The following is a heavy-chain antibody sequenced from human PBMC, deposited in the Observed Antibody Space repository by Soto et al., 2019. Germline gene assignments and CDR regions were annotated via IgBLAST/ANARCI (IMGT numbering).Heavy chain of an antibody. CDR3: ATSDIVVVRSRLYYGMDA. CDR2: IYSGGST. Sequence: ESLRPSCAASGVTVRTHYMSWVRPAPGKGLEWVSVIYSGGSTYYADSVKGRFTISRDNSKNTLYLQMNSLRAEDTAVYYCATSDIVVVRSRLYYGMDAWGQGTTVTVSS. CDR1: GVTVRTHY. D-gene: IGHD2-15*01. J-gene: IGHJ6*02. V-gene: IGHV3-53*01.